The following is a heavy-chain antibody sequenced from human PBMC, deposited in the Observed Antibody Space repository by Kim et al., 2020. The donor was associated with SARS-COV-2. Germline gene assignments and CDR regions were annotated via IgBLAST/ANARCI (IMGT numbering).Heavy chain of an antibody. J-gene: IGHJ4*02. CDR2: INHSGST. D-gene: IGHD6-13*01. Sequence: SETLSLTCAVYGGSFSGYYWSWIRQPPGKGLEWIGEINHSGSTNYNPSLKSRVTISVDTSKNQFSLKLSSVTAADTAVYYCARSVSSSWYEEFDYWGQGTLVTVSS. CDR3: ARSVSSSWYEEFDY. CDR1: GGSFSGYY. V-gene: IGHV4-34*01.